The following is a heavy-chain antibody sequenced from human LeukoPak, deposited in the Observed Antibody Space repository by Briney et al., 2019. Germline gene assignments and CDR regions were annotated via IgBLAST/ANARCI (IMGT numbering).Heavy chain of an antibody. CDR2: ISGSGGST. CDR3: AKDQGVLLWFGELLDDAFDI. Sequence: GGSLRLSCAASGFTFSSHAMSWVRQAPGKGLEWVSAISGSGGSTYYADSVKGRFTISRDNSKNTLYLQMNSLRAEDTAVYYCAKDQGVLLWFGELLDDAFDIWGQGTMVTVSS. J-gene: IGHJ3*02. V-gene: IGHV3-23*01. D-gene: IGHD3-10*01. CDR1: GFTFSSHA.